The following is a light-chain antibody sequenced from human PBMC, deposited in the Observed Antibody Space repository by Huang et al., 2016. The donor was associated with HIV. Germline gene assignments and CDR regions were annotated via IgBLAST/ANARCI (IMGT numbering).Light chain of an antibody. CDR3: QHYNNWPLFT. J-gene: IGKJ3*01. CDR2: GAS. CDR1: QSVRSN. Sequence: IIMIQSPATLSVSPVDRATLSCSTSQSVRSNLAWYQQKAGQAPSLLIFGASTRATGVPARFSGSGSGTEFTLTISNVQSEDFAVYYCQHYNNWPLFTFGPGTKVDIK. V-gene: IGKV3-15*01.